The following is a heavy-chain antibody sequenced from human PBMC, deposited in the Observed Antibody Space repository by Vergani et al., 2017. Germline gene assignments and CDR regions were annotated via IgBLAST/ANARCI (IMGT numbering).Heavy chain of an antibody. Sequence: EVQLVESGGGLVQPGRSLRLSCAASGFTFDDYAMHWVRQAPGKGLEWVSGISWNSGSIGYADSVKGRFTISRDNAKNSLYLQMNSLRAEDTAVYYCANFGQWLVPNYFDYWGQGTLVTVSS. CDR2: ISWNSGSI. J-gene: IGHJ4*02. V-gene: IGHV3-9*01. CDR3: ANFGQWLVPNYFDY. D-gene: IGHD6-19*01. CDR1: GFTFDDYA.